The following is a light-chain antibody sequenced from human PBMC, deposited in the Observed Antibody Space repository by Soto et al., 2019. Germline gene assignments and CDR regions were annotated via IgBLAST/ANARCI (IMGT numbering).Light chain of an antibody. J-gene: IGLJ3*02. CDR2: EVS. CDR1: SSDVGAYNF. Sequence: QSVLTQPPSVSGSPGQSITISCTGTSSDVGAYNFVSWYQQHPGKAPKLLIFEVSNRPSEISNRFSGSKSGNTASLTISGLQAEDEGDFYCTSYTRRRTWVFGGGTKLTVL. CDR3: TSYTRRRTWV. V-gene: IGLV2-14*01.